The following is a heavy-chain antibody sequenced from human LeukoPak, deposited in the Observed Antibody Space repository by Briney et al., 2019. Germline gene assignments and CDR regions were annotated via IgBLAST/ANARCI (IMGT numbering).Heavy chain of an antibody. Sequence: GRSLRLSCAASGFTFDDYAMHWVRQAPGKGLEWVSGISWNSGSIGYADSVKGRFTISRDNAKNSLYLQMSSLRAEDTALYYCAKDIRDTSYYFDTWGQGTLVTVSS. V-gene: IGHV3-9*01. CDR3: AKDIRDTSYYFDT. CDR1: GFTFDDYA. D-gene: IGHD5-18*01. CDR2: ISWNSGSI. J-gene: IGHJ4*02.